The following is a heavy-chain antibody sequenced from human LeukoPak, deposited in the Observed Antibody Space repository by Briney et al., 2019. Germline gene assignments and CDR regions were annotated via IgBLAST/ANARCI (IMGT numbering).Heavy chain of an antibody. Sequence: GESLRLSCAASGFTFSSYWMSWVRQAPGKGLEWVANIKQDGSEKYYVDSVKGRFTISRDNAKNSLYLQMNSLRAEDTAVYYCARTRVTMVRGDYYFDYWGQGTLVTVSS. CDR1: GFTFSSYW. J-gene: IGHJ4*02. CDR3: ARTRVTMVRGDYYFDY. CDR2: IKQDGSEK. V-gene: IGHV3-7*01. D-gene: IGHD3-10*01.